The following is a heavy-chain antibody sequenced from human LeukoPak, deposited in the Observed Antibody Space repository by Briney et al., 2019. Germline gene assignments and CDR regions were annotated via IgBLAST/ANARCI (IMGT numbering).Heavy chain of an antibody. CDR1: GFTFSDYY. V-gene: IGHV3-11*01. CDR2: ISSSGSTI. J-gene: IGHJ3*02. D-gene: IGHD3-10*01. Sequence: KPGGSLRLSCAASGFTFSDYYMSWIRQAPGKGLEWVSYISSSGSTIYYADSVKGRFTISRDNAKNSLYLQMNSLRAEDTAVYYCAREAYYYGSGRGAHGAFDIWGQGTMVTVSS. CDR3: AREAYYYGSGRGAHGAFDI.